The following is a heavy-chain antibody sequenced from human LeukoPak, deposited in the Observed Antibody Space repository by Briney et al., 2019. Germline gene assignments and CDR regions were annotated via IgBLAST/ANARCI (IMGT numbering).Heavy chain of an antibody. CDR2: LYSDGST. D-gene: IGHD3-10*01. CDR3: ELWFRELEVDY. V-gene: IGHV3-53*04. J-gene: IGHJ4*02. CDR1: GFTVSSNY. Sequence: GGSLRLSCVASGFTVSSNYMSWVRQAPGKGLEWVSILYSDGSTYYADSVKGRLTISRHNSENTLYLQMDSLRPEDTALYYCELWFRELEVDYWGQGTLVTVSS.